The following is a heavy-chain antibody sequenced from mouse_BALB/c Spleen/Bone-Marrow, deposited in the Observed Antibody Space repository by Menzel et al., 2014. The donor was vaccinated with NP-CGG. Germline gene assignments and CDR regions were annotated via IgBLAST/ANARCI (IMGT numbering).Heavy chain of an antibody. CDR2: IRNKANGYTT. CDR1: GFTFTDYY. CDR3: AKDVTTASCWFFDV. V-gene: IGHV7-3*02. J-gene: IGHJ1*01. D-gene: IGHD1-2*01. Sequence: EEKLQESGGGLVQPGGSLRLSCATSGFTFTDYYMSWVRQPPGKALEWLGFIRNKANGYTTEYSASVKGRFTISRDNSQSILYLQMNTLRAEDSATYYCAKDVTTASCWFFDVWGAGTTVTVSS.